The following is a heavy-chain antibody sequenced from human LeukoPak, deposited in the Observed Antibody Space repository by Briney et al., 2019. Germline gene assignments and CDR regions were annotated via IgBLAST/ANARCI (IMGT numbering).Heavy chain of an antibody. J-gene: IGHJ4*02. V-gene: IGHV4-34*01. CDR2: INHSGST. CDR3: ARANYYDSRGYSN. CDR1: GGSFSGYY. D-gene: IGHD3-22*01. Sequence: KPSETLSLTCAVYGGSFSGYYWSWIRKPPGKGLGWIGEINHSGSTNYNPSLKSPVTISVDTSKNQFSLKLSSVTAADTAVYYCARANYYDSRGYSNWGQGELVTVSS.